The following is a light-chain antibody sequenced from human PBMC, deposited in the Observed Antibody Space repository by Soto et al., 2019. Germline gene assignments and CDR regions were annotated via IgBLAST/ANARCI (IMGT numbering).Light chain of an antibody. CDR1: SSDVGGYNY. V-gene: IGLV2-14*01. CDR2: DVS. CDR3: CSYTTSNTRQIV. J-gene: IGLJ1*01. Sequence: QSVLTQPASVSGSPGQSITISCTGTSSDVGGYNYVSWYQQHPGKAPKFMIYDVSNRPSGVSNRFSGSKSGSTASLPISGLQAEDEANYYCCSYTTSNTRQIVFGTGTKVTVL.